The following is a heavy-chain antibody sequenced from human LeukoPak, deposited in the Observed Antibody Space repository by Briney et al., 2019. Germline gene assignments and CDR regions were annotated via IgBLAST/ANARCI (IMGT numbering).Heavy chain of an antibody. D-gene: IGHD6-13*01. CDR3: ARRHGSIAAAAQMDV. J-gene: IGHJ6*02. V-gene: IGHV1-69*04. Sequence: VASVKVSCKASGGTFSSYAISWVRQAPGQGLEWMGRIIPILGIANYAQKFQGRVTITADKSTSTAYMELSSLRSEDTAVYYCARRHGSIAAAAQMDVWGQGTTVTVSS. CDR2: IIPILGIA. CDR1: GGTFSSYA.